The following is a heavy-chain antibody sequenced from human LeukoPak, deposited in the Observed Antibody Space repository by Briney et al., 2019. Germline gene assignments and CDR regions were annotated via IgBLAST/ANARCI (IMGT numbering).Heavy chain of an antibody. D-gene: IGHD3-10*01. CDR2: IWYDGSNK. CDR3: AREDGGSGSYYPSHYYGMDV. CDR1: GFTFSSYA. J-gene: IGHJ6*02. V-gene: IGHV3-33*01. Sequence: SGRSLRLSCAASGFTFSSYAMYWVRQAPGKGLEWVAVIWYDGSNKYYADSVKGRFTISRDNSKNTLYLQMNSLRAEDTAVYYCAREDGGSGSYYPSHYYGMDVWGQGTTVTVSS.